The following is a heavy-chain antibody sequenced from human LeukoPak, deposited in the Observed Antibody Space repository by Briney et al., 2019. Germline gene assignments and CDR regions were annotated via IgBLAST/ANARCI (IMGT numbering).Heavy chain of an antibody. CDR1: GFTFNNYW. CDR2: IRPGGNEK. CDR3: AKNLYCGGGSCYPSALGMDV. V-gene: IGHV3-7*03. J-gene: IGHJ6*02. Sequence: GGSLRLSCAASGFTFNNYWMTWVRQGPGKGLEWVANIRPGGNEKYYVDSVKGRFTISRDNSKNTLFLQMNSLRAEDTAVYYCAKNLYCGGGSCYPSALGMDVWGQGTTVTVSS. D-gene: IGHD2-15*01.